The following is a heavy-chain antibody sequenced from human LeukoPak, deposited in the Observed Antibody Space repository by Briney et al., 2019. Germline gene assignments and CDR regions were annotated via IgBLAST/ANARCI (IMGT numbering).Heavy chain of an antibody. J-gene: IGHJ6*02. CDR2: ISYDGSNK. CDR3: AKRSGGMDV. CDR1: GFTFSSYG. V-gene: IGHV3-30*18. Sequence: GGSLRLSCAASGFTFSSYGMHWVRQAPGKGLEWVAVISYDGSNKYYADSVKGRFTISRDNSKNTLYLQMNSLRAEDTAVYYCAKRSGGMDVWGQGTTVTVSS.